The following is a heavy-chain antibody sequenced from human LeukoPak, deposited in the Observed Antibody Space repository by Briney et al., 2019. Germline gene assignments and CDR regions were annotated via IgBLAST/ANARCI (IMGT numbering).Heavy chain of an antibody. D-gene: IGHD3-22*01. CDR1: GFTFSSYE. Sequence: GGSLRLSCAASGFTFSSYEMNWVRQAPGRGLEWVSYISSHGSTIYYADSVKGRFTISRDNAKNSLFLQMNSLRAEDTAVYYCAKDYYDGRGSIDYWGQGTLVTVSS. CDR2: ISSHGSTI. V-gene: IGHV3-48*03. J-gene: IGHJ4*02. CDR3: AKDYYDGRGSIDY.